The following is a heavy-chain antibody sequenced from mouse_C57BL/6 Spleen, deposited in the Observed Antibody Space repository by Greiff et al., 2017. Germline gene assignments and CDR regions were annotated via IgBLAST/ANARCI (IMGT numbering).Heavy chain of an antibody. V-gene: IGHV14-4*01. CDR3: TRGLRQDWYFDV. Sequence: EVQGVESGAELVRPGASVKLSCTASGFNIKDDYMHWVKQRPEQGLEWIGWIDPENGDTEYASKFQGKATITADTSSNTAYLQLSSLTSEDTAVYYCTRGLRQDWYFDVWGTGTTVTVSS. J-gene: IGHJ1*03. CDR1: GFNIKDDY. CDR2: IDPENGDT. D-gene: IGHD2-4*01.